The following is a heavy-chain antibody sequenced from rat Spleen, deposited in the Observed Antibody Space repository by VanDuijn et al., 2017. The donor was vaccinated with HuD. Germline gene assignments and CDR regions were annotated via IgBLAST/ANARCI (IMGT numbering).Heavy chain of an antibody. CDR3: ARGDYSSPRGGY. D-gene: IGHD1-2*01. CDR2: IWGNGDT. Sequence: QVQLKESGPGLVQPSQTLSLTCTVSGFSLSNYGVIWVRQPPGKGLEWMGVIWGNGDTNYNSALKSRLSSSRDTSKSQVYLKMNSLQTEDTATYYCARGDYSSPRGGYWGQGVTVTVSS. J-gene: IGHJ2*01. V-gene: IGHV2-13*01. CDR1: GFSLSNYG.